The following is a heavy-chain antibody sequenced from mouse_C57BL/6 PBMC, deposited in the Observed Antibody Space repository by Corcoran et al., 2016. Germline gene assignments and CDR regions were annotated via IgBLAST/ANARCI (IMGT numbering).Heavy chain of an antibody. D-gene: IGHD2-3*01. Sequence: QIPLVQSGPELKKPGETVKMSCKASGYTFTTYGMSWVKQAPGKGFKWMGGINTYSGVPTYADDFKGRFAFSLESSASKAYLQINNPKNEDTATYFCARVDGLSWLAYGGQGTLVTVS. CDR2: INTYSGVP. CDR3: ARVDGLSWLAY. J-gene: IGHJ3*01. V-gene: IGHV9-3*01. CDR1: GYTFTTYG.